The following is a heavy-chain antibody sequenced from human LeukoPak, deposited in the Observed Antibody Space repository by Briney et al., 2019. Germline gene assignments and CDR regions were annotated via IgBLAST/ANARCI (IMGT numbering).Heavy chain of an antibody. V-gene: IGHV1-24*01. CDR2: FDPEDGET. CDR1: GYTFTSND. J-gene: IGHJ5*02. Sequence: ASVKVSCKASGYTFTSNDIYLVRQATGQGLEWMGGFDPEDGETIYAQKFQGRVTMTEDTSTDTAYMELSSLRSEDTAVYYCATDRTYYGSGSLTFDPWGQGTLVTVSS. D-gene: IGHD3-10*01. CDR3: ATDRTYYGSGSLTFDP.